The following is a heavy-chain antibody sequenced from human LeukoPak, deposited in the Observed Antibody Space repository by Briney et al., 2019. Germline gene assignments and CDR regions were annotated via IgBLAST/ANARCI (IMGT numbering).Heavy chain of an antibody. CDR3: AKDAREGMATISIDS. J-gene: IGHJ4*02. CDR1: GFTFDDHA. CDR2: ISWNSGSI. Sequence: PGGSLRLSCVASGFTFDDHAMHWVRQAPGKGLEWVSGISWNSGSIAYADSVRGRFTISRDNAKNSLYLQMISLRAEDTAFYYCAKDAREGMATISIDSWGLGTLVTVSS. V-gene: IGHV3-9*01. D-gene: IGHD5-24*01.